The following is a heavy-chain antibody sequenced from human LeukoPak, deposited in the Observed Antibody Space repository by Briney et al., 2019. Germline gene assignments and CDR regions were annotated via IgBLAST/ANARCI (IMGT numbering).Heavy chain of an antibody. D-gene: IGHD1-7*01. V-gene: IGHV3-23*01. CDR2: ISGSGGNT. Sequence: GGSLRLSCAASGFTFSSYAMSWVRQAPGKGLEWVSAISGSGGNTYYADSVKGRFTISRGNSKNTLYLQMNSLRAEDTAVYYCAKKDGKLELRSFDYWGQGTLVTVSS. CDR3: AKKDGKLELRSFDY. CDR1: GFTFSSYA. J-gene: IGHJ4*02.